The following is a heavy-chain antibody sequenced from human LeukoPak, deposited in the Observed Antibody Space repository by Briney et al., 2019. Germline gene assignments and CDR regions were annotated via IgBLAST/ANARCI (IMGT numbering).Heavy chain of an antibody. D-gene: IGHD3-22*01. J-gene: IGHJ5*02. CDR2: IYTSGST. CDR3: ARWVDSSGYYYVPWFDP. Sequence: SETLSLTCSVSGGSVTDYFLSWIRQPAGKGLEWIGRIYTSGSTNYNPSLKSRVTMSVDTSKNQFSLKLSSVTAADTAVYYCARWVDSSGYYYVPWFDPWGQGTLVTVSS. CDR1: GGSVTDYF. V-gene: IGHV4-4*07.